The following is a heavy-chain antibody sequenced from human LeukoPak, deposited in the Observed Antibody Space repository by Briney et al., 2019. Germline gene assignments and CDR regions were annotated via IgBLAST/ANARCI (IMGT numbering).Heavy chain of an antibody. CDR2: ISGSGDST. CDR3: ANPFKAGHNWFDP. J-gene: IGHJ5*02. D-gene: IGHD6-19*01. Sequence: PGGSLRLSCAASGFTFSSYAMSWVRQAPGKGLEWVSAISGSGDSTYYADSVRGRFTISRDNSKNTLYLQMNCLRAEDTAVYYCANPFKAGHNWFDPWGQGTLVTVSS. V-gene: IGHV3-23*01. CDR1: GFTFSSYA.